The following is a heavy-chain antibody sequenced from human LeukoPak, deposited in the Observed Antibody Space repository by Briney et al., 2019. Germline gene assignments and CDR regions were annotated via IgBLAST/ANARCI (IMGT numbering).Heavy chain of an antibody. CDR3: ASPLKYQLLSYAFDI. Sequence: GGSLRLSCAASGFTFSSYWMSWVRQAPGKGLEWVANIKQDGSEKYYVDSVKGRFTISRDNAKNSLYLQMNSLRAEDTAVYYCASPLKYQLLSYAFDIWGQGTMVTVSS. J-gene: IGHJ3*02. CDR1: GFTFSSYW. V-gene: IGHV3-7*01. D-gene: IGHD2-2*01. CDR2: IKQDGSEK.